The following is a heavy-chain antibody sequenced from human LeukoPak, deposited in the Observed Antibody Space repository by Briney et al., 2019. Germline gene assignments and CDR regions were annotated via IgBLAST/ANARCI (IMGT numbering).Heavy chain of an antibody. CDR2: INYSGST. V-gene: IGHV4-59*01. J-gene: IGHJ4*02. CDR3: ARTLGLFYFDY. Sequence: PSETLSLTCTVSGGFISGYYWSWIRQPPGKGLEWIGYINYSGSTNYNPSLKSRVTISVDTSKNQFSLKLNSVTAADTAEYYCARTLGLFYFDYWGQGTLVTVSS. CDR1: GGFISGYY. D-gene: IGHD7-27*01.